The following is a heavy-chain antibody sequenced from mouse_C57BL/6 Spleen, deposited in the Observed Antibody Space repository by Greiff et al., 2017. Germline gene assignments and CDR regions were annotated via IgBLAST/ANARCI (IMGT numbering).Heavy chain of an antibody. J-gene: IGHJ2*01. Sequence: EVMLVESEGGLVQPGSSMKLSCTASGFTFSDYYMAWVRQVPEKGLEWVANINYDGSSTYYLDSLKSRFIISRDNAKNILYLQMSSLKSEDTATYYCARAYSFDYWGQGTTLTVSS. CDR3: ARAYSFDY. V-gene: IGHV5-16*01. CDR1: GFTFSDYY. CDR2: INYDGSST.